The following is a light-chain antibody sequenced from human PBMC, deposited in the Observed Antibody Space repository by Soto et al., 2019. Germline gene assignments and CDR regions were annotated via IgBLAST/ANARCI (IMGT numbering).Light chain of an antibody. CDR2: DAS. J-gene: IGKJ1*01. CDR3: QQYNSYWT. Sequence: DIQMTKYKTTLSASVGDRVTITCRASQSISSWLAWYQQKPGKAPKLLIYDASSLESGVPSRFSGRGSGTEFTLTISSLQPDDFAAYYCQQYNSYWTFGQGAKVDIK. CDR1: QSISSW. V-gene: IGKV1-5*01.